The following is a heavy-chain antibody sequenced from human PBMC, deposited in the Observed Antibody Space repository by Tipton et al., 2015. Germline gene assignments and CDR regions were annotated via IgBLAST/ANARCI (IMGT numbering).Heavy chain of an antibody. CDR2: ISGSGGST. J-gene: IGHJ3*01. CDR1: GSTFSNNA. CDR3: ARVRFLGWFSSGADAFDV. Sequence: SLRLSCAASGSTFSNNAMSWVRQAPGKGLEWVSGISGSGGSTYDADSVKGRFTISRDNAQNSLFLQMNSLRAEDTALYFCARVRFLGWFSSGADAFDVWGQGTMVTVSS. D-gene: IGHD3-3*01. V-gene: IGHV3-23*01.